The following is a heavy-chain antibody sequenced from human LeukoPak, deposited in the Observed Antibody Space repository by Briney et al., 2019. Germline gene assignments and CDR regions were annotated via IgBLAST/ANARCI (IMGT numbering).Heavy chain of an antibody. CDR3: ARSLNVDRGLGVSWEWMLRWLAPFDY. CDR2: ISAYNGNT. J-gene: IGHJ4*02. V-gene: IGHV1-18*01. D-gene: IGHD6-19*01. CDR1: GYTFTIYG. Sequence: ASVTVSFTASGYTFTIYGISWVRQAPGQGLEWMGWISAYNGNTNYAQKLQGRVTMTADTSTSTAYVELRSLRCDDTAVYSCARSLNVDRGLGVSWEWMLRWLAPFDYWGQGTLVTVSS.